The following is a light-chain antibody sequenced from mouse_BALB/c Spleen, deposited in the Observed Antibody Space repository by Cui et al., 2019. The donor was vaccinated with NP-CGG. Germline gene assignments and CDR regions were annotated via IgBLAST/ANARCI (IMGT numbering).Light chain of an antibody. V-gene: IGLV1*01. CDR2: GTN. Sequence: QAVVTQESALTTSPGETVTLTCRSSIGAVTTSNYANWVQEKPDHLFTGLIGGTNNRASGVPARFSGSLIGDKAALTITGGQTEDEAIYFCALWYSNHWVFGGGTKLTVL. CDR3: ALWYSNHWV. CDR1: IGAVTTSNY. J-gene: IGLJ1*01.